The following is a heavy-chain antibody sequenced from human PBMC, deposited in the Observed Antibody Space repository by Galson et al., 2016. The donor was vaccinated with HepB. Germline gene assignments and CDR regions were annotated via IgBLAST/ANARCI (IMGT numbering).Heavy chain of an antibody. V-gene: IGHV3-21*01. Sequence: SLRLSCAASEFTFSSYSMNWVRQAPGKGLEWVSSISSYSSYIYYADSVKGRFTISRDNAKNSLYLQMNSLRAEDTAVYYCARGDDYGVSTDAFDIWGQGTMVTVSS. CDR1: EFTFSSYS. CDR2: ISSYSSYI. D-gene: IGHD4-17*01. CDR3: ARGDDYGVSTDAFDI. J-gene: IGHJ3*02.